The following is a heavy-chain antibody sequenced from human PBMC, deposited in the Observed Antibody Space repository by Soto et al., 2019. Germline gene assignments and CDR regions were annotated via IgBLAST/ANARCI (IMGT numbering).Heavy chain of an antibody. CDR1: GDSVSSNSAA. Sequence: SQTLSLTCAISGDSVSSNSAAWNWVRQSPSRGLEWLRRTYYRSKWYNDYAVSVKSRITFNPDTSKNQFSLHLNSVTPEDTAVYFCARESVWQQQAYYFDYWGQGTLVTVSS. D-gene: IGHD6-13*01. CDR2: TYYRSKWYN. J-gene: IGHJ4*02. CDR3: ARESVWQQQAYYFDY. V-gene: IGHV6-1*01.